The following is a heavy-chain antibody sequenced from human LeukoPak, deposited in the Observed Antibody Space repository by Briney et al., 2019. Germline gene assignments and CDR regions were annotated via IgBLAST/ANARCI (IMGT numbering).Heavy chain of an antibody. CDR2: FDPEDGET. D-gene: IGHD3-22*01. CDR1: GYTFTSY. J-gene: IGHJ4*02. CDR3: TTDPTYYPDSSGYLVY. V-gene: IGHV1-24*01. Sequence: ASVKVSCKASGYTFTSYDFNWVRQATGQGLEWMVRFDPEDGETIYGQKFQGRITLTEDTSTDTAYMELSSLRSEDTAVYYCTTDPTYYPDSSGYLVYWGQGTLVTVSS.